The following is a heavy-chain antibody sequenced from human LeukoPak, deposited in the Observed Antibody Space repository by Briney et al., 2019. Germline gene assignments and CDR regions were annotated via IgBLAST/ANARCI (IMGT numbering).Heavy chain of an antibody. V-gene: IGHV4-34*01. CDR3: ARLTVLNYGSSGHFDY. D-gene: IGHD3-10*01. CDR1: GGSFSGYY. Sequence: PSETLSLTCAVYGGSFSGYYWSWIRQPPGKGLEWIGEINHSGSTNYNPSLKSRVTISVDTSKNQFSLKLSSVTAADTAAYYCARLTVLNYGSSGHFDYWGQGTLVTVSS. J-gene: IGHJ4*02. CDR2: INHSGST.